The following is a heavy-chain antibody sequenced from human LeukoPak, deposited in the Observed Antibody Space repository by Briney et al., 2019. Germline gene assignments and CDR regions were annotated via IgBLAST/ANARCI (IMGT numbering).Heavy chain of an antibody. J-gene: IGHJ6*02. V-gene: IGHV4-59*01. CDR3: ARDRGDSSGYHSGHYGMDV. D-gene: IGHD3-22*01. Sequence: SETLSLTCTVSGGSISSYYWSWIRQPPGKGLEWIGNIYYSGSTNYNPSLKSRVTISVDTSKNQFSLKLSSVTAADTAVYYCARDRGDSSGYHSGHYGMDVWGQGTTVTVSS. CDR2: IYYSGST. CDR1: GGSISSYY.